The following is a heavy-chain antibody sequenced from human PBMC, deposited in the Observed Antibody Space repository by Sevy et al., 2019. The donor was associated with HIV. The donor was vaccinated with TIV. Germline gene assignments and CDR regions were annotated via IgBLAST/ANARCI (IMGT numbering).Heavy chain of an antibody. D-gene: IGHD6-19*01. CDR3: VLVWNITVPDGFDI. J-gene: IGHJ3*02. V-gene: IGHV1-2*02. Sequence: ASVKVSCKASGYTFKGYYIHWVRQAPGQGLEWMGWINPNTGGTNSAQKFQDRVTMTRDASISTAYMELRGLRSDDTSVYYCVLVWNITVPDGFDIWGQGTMVTVSS. CDR2: INPNTGGT. CDR1: GYTFKGYY.